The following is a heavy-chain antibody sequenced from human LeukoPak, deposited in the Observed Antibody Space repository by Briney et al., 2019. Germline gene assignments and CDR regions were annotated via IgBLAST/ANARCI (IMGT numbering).Heavy chain of an antibody. Sequence: GGSLKLSCAASGFTVSDSAMHWVRQAPGKGLEWVSSISTSSSLISYADSVRGRFSISRDNAQNSLFLQMNSLRAEDTAVYYCARGYGDYGSYWGQGILVTVSS. V-gene: IGHV3-21*01. D-gene: IGHD4-17*01. CDR2: ISTSSSLI. CDR1: GFTVSDSA. J-gene: IGHJ4*02. CDR3: ARGYGDYGSY.